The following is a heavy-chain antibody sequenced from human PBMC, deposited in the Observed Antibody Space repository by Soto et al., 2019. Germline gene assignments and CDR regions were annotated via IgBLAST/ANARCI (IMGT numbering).Heavy chain of an antibody. CDR3: AKLVIGYGSGNTCDDY. CDR2: ISYDSSNK. V-gene: IGHV3-30*18. J-gene: IGHJ4*02. CDR1: GFTFSYG. D-gene: IGHD2-15*01. Sequence: VQLLESGGGLIQPGGSLRLSCAASGFTFSYGIHWLRQAPGKGLEWVAYISYDSSNKFYGDSVKGRFTISRDNSKNTQFLQMNSLRADDTAVYYCAKLVIGYGSGNTCDDYWGQGTLVAVSS.